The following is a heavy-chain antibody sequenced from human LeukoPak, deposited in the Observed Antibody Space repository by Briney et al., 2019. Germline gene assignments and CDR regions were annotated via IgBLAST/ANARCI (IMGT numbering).Heavy chain of an antibody. Sequence: WASVKVSCKASGYTFTSYGISWVRQAPGQGLEWMGGFDPEDGETIYAQKFQGRVTMTEDTSTDTAYMELSSLRSEDTAVYYCATAGLSYAFDIWGQGTMVTVSS. V-gene: IGHV1-24*01. J-gene: IGHJ3*02. CDR1: GYTFTSYG. D-gene: IGHD3-16*02. CDR3: ATAGLSYAFDI. CDR2: FDPEDGET.